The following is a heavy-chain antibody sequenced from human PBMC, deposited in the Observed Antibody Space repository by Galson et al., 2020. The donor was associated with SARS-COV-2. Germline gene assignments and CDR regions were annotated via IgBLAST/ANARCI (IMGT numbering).Heavy chain of an antibody. CDR1: GYTLTELS. J-gene: IGHJ6*02. D-gene: IGHD1-1*01. Sequence: ASVKVSCKVSGYTLTELSMHWVRQAPGKGLEWMGGFDPEDGETIYAQKFQGRVTMTEDTSTDTAYMELSSLRSEDTAVYYCATGPLTTPHPYIYYYYGMDVWGQGTTVTVSS. CDR2: FDPEDGET. CDR3: ATGPLTTPHPYIYYYYGMDV. V-gene: IGHV1-24*01.